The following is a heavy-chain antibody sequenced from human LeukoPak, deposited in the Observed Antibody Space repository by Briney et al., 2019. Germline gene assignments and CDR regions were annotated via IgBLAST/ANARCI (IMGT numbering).Heavy chain of an antibody. CDR3: ARSAGSNYCSGGSCYLDNAFDI. V-gene: IGHV1-46*01. D-gene: IGHD2-15*01. J-gene: IGHJ3*02. CDR1: GYTFTSYY. CDR2: INPSGGST. Sequence: ASVKVSCKSSGYTFTSYYMHWVRQAPGQGLEWMGIINPSGGSTSYAQKFQGRVTMTRDTSTSTVYMELSSLRSEDTAMYYCARSAGSNYCSGGSCYLDNAFDIWGQGTMVTVSS.